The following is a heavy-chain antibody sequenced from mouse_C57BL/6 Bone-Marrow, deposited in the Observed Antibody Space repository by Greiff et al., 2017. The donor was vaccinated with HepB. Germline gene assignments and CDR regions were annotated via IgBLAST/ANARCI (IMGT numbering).Heavy chain of an antibody. J-gene: IGHJ3*01. V-gene: IGHV1-5*01. CDR1: GYTFTSYW. Sequence: EVQLVESGTVLARPGASVKMSCKTSGYTFTSYWMHWVKQRPGQGLEWIGAIYPGNSDTSYNQKFKGKAKLTAVTSASTAYMELSSLTNEDSAVYYCTPYYYGGWFSWFAYWGQGTLVTVSA. CDR2: IYPGNSDT. D-gene: IGHD1-1*01. CDR3: TPYYYGGWFSWFAY.